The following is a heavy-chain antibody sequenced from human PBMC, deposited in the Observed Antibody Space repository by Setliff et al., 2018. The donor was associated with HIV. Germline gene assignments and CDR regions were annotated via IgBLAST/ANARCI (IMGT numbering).Heavy chain of an antibody. CDR3: ARGPQSYVDVVPTIGRYYFDY. V-gene: IGHV1-2*02. D-gene: IGHD5-12*01. J-gene: IGHJ4*02. CDR1: GFTFTGYY. Sequence: ASVKVSCKASGFTFTGYYLHWARQAPGQGLEWMGWINPHSCGTNYAQNFHGRVTMTRDKSISTAYMELSRLRFDDTAVFYCARGPQSYVDVVPTIGRYYFDYWGQGTLVTVSS. CDR2: INPHSCGT.